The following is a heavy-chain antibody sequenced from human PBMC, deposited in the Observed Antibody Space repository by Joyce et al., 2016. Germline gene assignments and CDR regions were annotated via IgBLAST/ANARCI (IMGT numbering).Heavy chain of an antibody. Sequence: QITLKESGPTLVKPTQTLTLTCTFSGFSLSTGGVSVCWIRQPPGKALEWLALIYWDDDKRYSPSLKSRLTSTKDTSKNQVVLTMTDMDPVDTATYSCAQRGRRGYPFDYWGQGILVTVSS. CDR1: GFSLSTGGVS. CDR2: IYWDDDK. V-gene: IGHV2-5*02. CDR3: AQRGRRGYPFDY. J-gene: IGHJ4*02. D-gene: IGHD3-22*01.